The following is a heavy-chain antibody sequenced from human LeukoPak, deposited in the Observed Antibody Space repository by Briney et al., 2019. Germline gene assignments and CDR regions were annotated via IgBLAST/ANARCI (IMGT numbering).Heavy chain of an antibody. D-gene: IGHD1-26*01. J-gene: IGHJ6*03. CDR1: AFSVSTNY. CDR3: AGYGGSYPYYMDV. CDR2: IYTVGTT. V-gene: IGHV3-66*01. Sequence: PGGSLRLSCAASAFSVSTNYMSWVRQAPGKGLEWVSVIYTVGTTHYADSVKGRCSISRDPSTNTVYLQLNSLRAEDTATYYCAGYGGSYPYYMDVWGKGTTVTLSS.